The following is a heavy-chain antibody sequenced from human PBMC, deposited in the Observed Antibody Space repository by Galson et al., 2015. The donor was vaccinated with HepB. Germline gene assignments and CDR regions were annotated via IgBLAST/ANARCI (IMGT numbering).Heavy chain of an antibody. Sequence: SVKVSCKAPGGTFSSYAISWVRQAPGQGLEWMGGIIPIFGTANYAQKFQGRVTITADKSTSTAYMELSSLRSEDTAVYYCARVITGTDWYFDLWGRGTLVTVSS. V-gene: IGHV1-69*06. CDR1: GGTFSSYA. J-gene: IGHJ2*01. CDR3: ARVITGTDWYFDL. D-gene: IGHD1-20*01. CDR2: IIPIFGTA.